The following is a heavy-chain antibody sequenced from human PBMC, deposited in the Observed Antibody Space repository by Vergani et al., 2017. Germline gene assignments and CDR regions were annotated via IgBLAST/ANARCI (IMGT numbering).Heavy chain of an antibody. CDR1: GYTFTDYW. J-gene: IGHJ5*02. CDR2: IYPGDSDT. CDR3: ARLGEGRCLQLRWIDP. Sequence: EVPLVQSGAAVKTPGESLKISCAGSGYTFTDYWVGWVRQQPGKGLEWMGIIYPGDSDTRYSPSFQGQVTISADKSISTAYLQWSSLKASDTAMYYCARLGEGRCLQLRWIDPWGQGTLVTVSS. D-gene: IGHD5-24*01. V-gene: IGHV5-51*01.